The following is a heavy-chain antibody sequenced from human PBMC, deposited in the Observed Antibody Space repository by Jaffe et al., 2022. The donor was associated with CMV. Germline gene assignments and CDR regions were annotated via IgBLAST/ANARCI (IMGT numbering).Heavy chain of an antibody. CDR1: GGTFSSYA. D-gene: IGHD3-10*01. CDR2: IIPILGIA. V-gene: IGHV1-69*09. CDR3: ARVRGPGYYGSGSYYNRDAFDI. J-gene: IGHJ3*02. Sequence: QVQLVQSGAEVKKPGSSVKVSCKASGGTFSSYAISWVRQAPGQGLEWMGRIIPILGIANYAQKFQGRVTITADKSTSTAYMELSSLRSEDTAVYYCARVRGPGYYGSGSYYNRDAFDIWGQGTMVTVSS.